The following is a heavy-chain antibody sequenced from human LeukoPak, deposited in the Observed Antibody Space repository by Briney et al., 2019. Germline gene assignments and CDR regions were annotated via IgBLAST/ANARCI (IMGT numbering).Heavy chain of an antibody. CDR3: ARGGNPRDGPDY. D-gene: IGHD4-23*01. Sequence: GGSLRLSCAASGFTFSSYTIHWVRQAPGKGLERVAVISFDGSNKYYADSVKGRFSISRDNSKNTPYLQMNSLGAEDTAVYYCARGGNPRDGPDYWGQGTLVTVSS. CDR1: GFTFSSYT. V-gene: IGHV3-30-3*01. CDR2: ISFDGSNK. J-gene: IGHJ4*02.